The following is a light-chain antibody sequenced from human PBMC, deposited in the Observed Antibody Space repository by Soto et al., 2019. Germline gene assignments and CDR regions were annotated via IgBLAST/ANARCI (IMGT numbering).Light chain of an antibody. J-gene: IGKJ2*01. CDR2: DAS. CDR1: QSVSSY. V-gene: IGKV3-11*01. CDR3: QQPRYT. Sequence: EIVLTQSPATLSLSPGERATLSCRASQSVSSYLAWYQQKPGQAPRLLIYDASNRATGIPARFSGSGSGTDFTLTISSLEPEDFAVYHCQQPRYTFGQGTKLEIK.